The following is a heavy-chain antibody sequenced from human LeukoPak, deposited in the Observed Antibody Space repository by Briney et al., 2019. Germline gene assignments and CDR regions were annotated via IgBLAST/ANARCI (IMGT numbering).Heavy chain of an antibody. Sequence: VSVKVSCKVSGNSLTETSMHWVRQAPGKGLEWMGGFDPENGETLYAQKFQGRVTITRDTSASTAYMELSSLRSEDTAVYYCARVSRGVWGSYSDYWGQGTLVTVSS. CDR3: ARVSRGVWGSYSDY. D-gene: IGHD3-16*01. V-gene: IGHV1-24*01. CDR2: FDPENGET. J-gene: IGHJ4*02. CDR1: GNSLTETS.